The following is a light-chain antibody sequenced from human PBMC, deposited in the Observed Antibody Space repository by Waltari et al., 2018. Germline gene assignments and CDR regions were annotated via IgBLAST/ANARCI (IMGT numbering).Light chain of an antibody. CDR1: SSDVGGYNY. CDR3: CSFTSRSTWV. J-gene: IGLJ3*02. Sequence: QSALAQPASVSGSPGQSITISCTGTSSDVGGYNYVSWYQHHPGKAPKLLIFDVTHPPSGVSNRFSGSKSGNTASLTISGLQAEDESDYYCCSFTSRSTWVFGGGTKLTVL. V-gene: IGLV2-14*03. CDR2: DVT.